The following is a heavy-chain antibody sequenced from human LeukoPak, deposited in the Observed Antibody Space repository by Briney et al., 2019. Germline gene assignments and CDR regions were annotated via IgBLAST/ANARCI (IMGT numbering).Heavy chain of an antibody. CDR3: ARVMGSGDYYYYGMDV. J-gene: IGHJ6*02. Sequence: KASETLSLTCTVSGGSISSYYWSWIRQPAGKGLEWIGRIYTSGSTNYNPSLKSRVTMSVDTSKNQFSLKLSSVTAADTAVYYCARVMGSGDYYYYGMDVWGQGTTVTVSS. V-gene: IGHV4-4*07. CDR2: IYTSGST. D-gene: IGHD6-19*01. CDR1: GGSISSYY.